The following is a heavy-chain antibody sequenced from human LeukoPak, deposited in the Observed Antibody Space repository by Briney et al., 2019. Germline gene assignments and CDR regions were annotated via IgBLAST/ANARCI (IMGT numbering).Heavy chain of an antibody. D-gene: IGHD3-10*01. J-gene: IGHJ6*03. CDR2: INHSGST. CDR3: ARRKVRGVIITSYYYMDV. CDR1: GGSFSGYY. Sequence: SETLSLTCAVYGGSFSGYYWSWIRQPPGEGLEWIGEINHSGSTNYNPSLKSRVTISVDTSKNQFSLKLSSVTAADTAVYYCARRKVRGVIITSYYYMDVWGKGTTVTISS. V-gene: IGHV4-34*01.